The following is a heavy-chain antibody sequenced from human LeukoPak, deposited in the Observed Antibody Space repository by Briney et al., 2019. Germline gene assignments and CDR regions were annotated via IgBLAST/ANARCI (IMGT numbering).Heavy chain of an antibody. CDR2: ISYSGST. D-gene: IGHD2-2*01. Sequence: SETLSLTCTVSGGSISSCYWSWIRQPPGKGLEWIGYISYSGSTNYNPSLKSRVTISIDTSKNQFSLKLTSVTAADTAVYYCASGGYCSSTSCYPNWFDPWGQGTLVTVSS. J-gene: IGHJ5*02. CDR3: ASGGYCSSTSCYPNWFDP. CDR1: GGSISSCY. V-gene: IGHV4-59*01.